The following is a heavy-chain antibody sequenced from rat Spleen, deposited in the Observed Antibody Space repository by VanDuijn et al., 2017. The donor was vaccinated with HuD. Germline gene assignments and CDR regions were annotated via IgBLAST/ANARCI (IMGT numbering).Heavy chain of an antibody. CDR2: INQDGSST. V-gene: IGHV5-7*01. Sequence: EVQLVETGGGLVQPGKSLKLSCVASGFTFSRYWMYWVRQAPKKGLEWVATINQDGSSTYYRDSVKGRFTISRDNAKSTLYLQMNSLRSEDTATYYCTRDRGYSSSYYFDYWGQGVMVTVSS. CDR1: GFTFSRYW. J-gene: IGHJ2*01. CDR3: TRDRGYSSSYYFDY. D-gene: IGHD1-8*01.